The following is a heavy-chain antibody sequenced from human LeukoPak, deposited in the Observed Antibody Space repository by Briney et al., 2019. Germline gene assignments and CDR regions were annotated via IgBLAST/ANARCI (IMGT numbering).Heavy chain of an antibody. CDR2: ISGSGST. CDR3: VXXXXXYXXY. J-gene: IGHJ4*02. V-gene: IGHV3-23*01. Sequence: RQAXGXXXEWVSAISGSGSTYHADSVKGRFTISXDXXXKXXYLQMNSLRGEDTAVYYCVXXXXXYXXYWXXGXXXXVSS.